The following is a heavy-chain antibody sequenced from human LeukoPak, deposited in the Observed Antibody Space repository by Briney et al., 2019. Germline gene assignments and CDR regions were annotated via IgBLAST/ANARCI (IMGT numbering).Heavy chain of an antibody. J-gene: IGHJ4*02. Sequence: PGGSLRLSCTASGFTFGDYAMSWFRQAPGKGLEWVGFIRSKAYGGTTEYAASVKGRFTISRDDSKSIAYLQMNSLKTEDTAVYYCTRHPHEDGYNYIDYWGQGTLVTVSS. CDR1: GFTFGDYA. CDR2: IRSKAYGGTT. V-gene: IGHV3-49*03. CDR3: TRHPHEDGYNYIDY. D-gene: IGHD5-24*01.